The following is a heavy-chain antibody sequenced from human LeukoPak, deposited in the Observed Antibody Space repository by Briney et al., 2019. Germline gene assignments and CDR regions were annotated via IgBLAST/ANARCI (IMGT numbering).Heavy chain of an antibody. CDR2: ISYDGSNK. Sequence: PGGSLRLSCAASGFTFSGYAIHWVRQTPGKGLEWVAVISYDGSNKYYADSVKGRFTISRDNSKNTLSLQMNSLRAEDTAIYYCATYRQVLLPFESWGQGTLVTVSS. V-gene: IGHV3-30*04. J-gene: IGHJ4*02. CDR1: GFTFSGYA. D-gene: IGHD2-8*02. CDR3: ATYRQVLLPFES.